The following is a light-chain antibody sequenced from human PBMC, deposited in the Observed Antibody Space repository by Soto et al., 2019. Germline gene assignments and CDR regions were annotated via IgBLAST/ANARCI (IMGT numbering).Light chain of an antibody. V-gene: IGLV6-57*04. CDR1: SGSIASNY. CDR3: QSYDSSNHGV. CDR2: EDN. Sequence: NFMLTQPHSVSESPGKTVTISCTRSSGSIASNYGQCYQQRPGSAPTTVIYEDNQRPSWVPDRFSGSIDSSSNSASLTISGLKTEDEADYYCQSYDSSNHGVFGGGTKLTV. J-gene: IGLJ2*01.